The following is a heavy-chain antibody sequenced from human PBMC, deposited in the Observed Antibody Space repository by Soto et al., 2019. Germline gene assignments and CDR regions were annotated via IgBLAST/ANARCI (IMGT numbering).Heavy chain of an antibody. CDR2: ISGSGGST. CDR1: GFTFSSYA. D-gene: IGHD2-2*01. J-gene: IGHJ4*02. Sequence: QPGGSLRLSCAASGFTFSSYAMSWVRQAPGKGLEWVSAISGSGGSTYYADSVKGRFTISRDNSKNTLYLQMNSLRAEGTAVYYCAKDIVVVPAASFDYWGQGTLVTVSS. V-gene: IGHV3-23*01. CDR3: AKDIVVVPAASFDY.